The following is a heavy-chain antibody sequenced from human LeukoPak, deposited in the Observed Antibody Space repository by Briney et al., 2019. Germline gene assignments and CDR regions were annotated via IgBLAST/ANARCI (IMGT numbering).Heavy chain of an antibody. Sequence: PGGSLRLSCAASGFTFSSYAMSWVRQAPGKGLEWVSAISGSGGSTYYADSVKGRFTISRDNSKNTLYLQMNSLRAEDTAVYYCAKSSNYHGSGSYNSYFDYWGQGTLVTVSS. CDR1: GFTFSSYA. CDR3: AKSSNYHGSGSYNSYFDY. D-gene: IGHD3-10*01. CDR2: ISGSGGST. J-gene: IGHJ4*02. V-gene: IGHV3-23*01.